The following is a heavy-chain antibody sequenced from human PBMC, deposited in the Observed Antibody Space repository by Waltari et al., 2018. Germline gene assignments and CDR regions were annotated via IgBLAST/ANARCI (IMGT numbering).Heavy chain of an antibody. V-gene: IGHV3-48*01. CDR1: GFTLSSYS. Sequence: EVQLVESGGGLVQPGGSLRLSCAASGFTLSSYSMNWVRQAPGKGLGWVSNMSSSGKTIDYADSVKGRFTISRDNAKNSLYLQINSLRAEDTAVYYCARGRGYSYGYTDYWGQGTLVTVSS. D-gene: IGHD5-18*01. J-gene: IGHJ4*02. CDR2: MSSSGKTI. CDR3: ARGRGYSYGYTDY.